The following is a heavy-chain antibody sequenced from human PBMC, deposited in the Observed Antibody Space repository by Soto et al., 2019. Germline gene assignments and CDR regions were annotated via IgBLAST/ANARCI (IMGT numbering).Heavy chain of an antibody. CDR3: ARDRAPEHGSGSYYRPFCFDY. CDR2: ISAYNGNT. D-gene: IGHD3-10*01. CDR1: GYTFTSYG. V-gene: IGHV1-18*01. J-gene: IGHJ4*02. Sequence: ASVKVSCKASGYTFTSYGISWVRQAPGQGLEWMGWISAYNGNTNYAQKLQGRVTMTTDTSTSTAYMELRSLRSDDTAVYYCARDRAPEHGSGSYYRPFCFDYWGQGTLVTVSS.